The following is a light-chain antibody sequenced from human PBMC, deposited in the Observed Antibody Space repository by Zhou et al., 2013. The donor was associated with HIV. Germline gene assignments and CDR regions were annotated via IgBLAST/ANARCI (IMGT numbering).Light chain of an antibody. J-gene: IGKJ4*01. V-gene: IGKV3-15*01. CDR2: GAS. Sequence: EIVMTQSPATLSVSPGERATLSCRASQSVSSNLAWYQQKPGRAPRLLIYGASTKATGIPARFSGSGSGTEFTLTISSLQSEDFAVYYCQQYYTSPLTFGGGTRVELK. CDR1: QSVSSN. CDR3: QQYYTSPLT.